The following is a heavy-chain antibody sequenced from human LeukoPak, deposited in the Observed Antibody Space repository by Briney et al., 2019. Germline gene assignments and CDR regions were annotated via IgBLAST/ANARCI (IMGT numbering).Heavy chain of an antibody. J-gene: IGHJ6*04. Sequence: GGSLRLSCAASGFTFSSYEMNWVRQAPGKGLEWVSYISSSGSTIYYADSVKGRFTTSRENGKNSLYLQMNSLRAEDTAVYYCAELGITMIGGVWGKGTTVTISS. CDR3: AELGITMIGGV. CDR2: ISSSGSTI. CDR1: GFTFSSYE. V-gene: IGHV3-48*03. D-gene: IGHD3-10*01.